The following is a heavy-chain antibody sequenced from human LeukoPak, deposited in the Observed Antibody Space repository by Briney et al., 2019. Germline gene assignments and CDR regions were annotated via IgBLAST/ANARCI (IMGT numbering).Heavy chain of an antibody. Sequence: PGRSLRLSCAASGFTFSSYAMHWVRQAPGKGLEWVAVISYDGSNKYYADSVKGRFTISRDNSKNTLYLQMNSLRAEDTAVYYCARETYSGDAFDIWGQGTMVTVSS. CDR3: ARETYSGDAFDI. V-gene: IGHV3-30-3*01. D-gene: IGHD1-26*01. J-gene: IGHJ3*02. CDR1: GFTFSSYA. CDR2: ISYDGSNK.